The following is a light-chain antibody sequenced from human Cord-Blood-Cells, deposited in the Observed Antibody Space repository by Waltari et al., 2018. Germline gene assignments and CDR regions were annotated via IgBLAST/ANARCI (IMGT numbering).Light chain of an antibody. V-gene: IGLV1-51*01. CDR2: DNN. J-gene: IGLJ2*01. Sequence: QSVLTQPPSVSAAPGQKVTISCPGSSSNSGNNSASWYQQLPGTAPKLLIYDNNKRPSGIPDRFSGSKSGTSATLGITGLQTGDEADYYCGTWDSSLSAVVFGGGTKLTVL. CDR1: SSNSGNNS. CDR3: GTWDSSLSAVV.